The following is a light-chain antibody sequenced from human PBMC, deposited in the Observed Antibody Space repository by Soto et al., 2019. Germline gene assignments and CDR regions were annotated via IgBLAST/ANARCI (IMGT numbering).Light chain of an antibody. J-gene: IGKJ1*01. Sequence: EIVMTQSPATLSVSPGERATLSCRASQSVIGNLAWYQQKPGQAPRLLLYGASTRATGIPARFSGSGSGTEFTLTISSLQSEDFAVYYCQQYNNWPPAFGQGTKVEIK. CDR1: QSVIGN. CDR3: QQYNNWPPA. V-gene: IGKV3-15*01. CDR2: GAS.